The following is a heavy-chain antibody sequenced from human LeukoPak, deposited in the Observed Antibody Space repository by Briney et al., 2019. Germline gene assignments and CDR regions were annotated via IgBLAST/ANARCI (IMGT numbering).Heavy chain of an antibody. D-gene: IGHD6-13*01. V-gene: IGHV5-51*01. Sequence: GESLKISCKHSEYSSPNYFVGWVRQMPGKGLEWMGIIYPDDSDTRYSPSFQGRVTISADTSINTAYLEWSSLKASDTATYYCAIGRGGQQLGDFWGQGTLVTVSS. CDR3: AIGRGGQQLGDF. CDR1: EYSSPNYF. J-gene: IGHJ4*02. CDR2: IYPDDSDT.